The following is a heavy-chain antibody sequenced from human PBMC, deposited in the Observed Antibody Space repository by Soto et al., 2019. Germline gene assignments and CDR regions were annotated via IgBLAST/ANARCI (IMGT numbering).Heavy chain of an antibody. CDR3: ARGTLLWFEY. D-gene: IGHD3-10*01. CDR2: IYYSGSN. Sequence: QVQLQESGPGLVKPSQTLSLTCTVSGGSISSGAYYWSWIRQHPGKGLEWIGYIYYSGSNYYNPSLKSRVAISADTSKNQFSLKLSSVTAADTAVYYCARGTLLWFEYWGQGTLVTVSS. CDR1: GGSISSGAYY. V-gene: IGHV4-31*03. J-gene: IGHJ4*02.